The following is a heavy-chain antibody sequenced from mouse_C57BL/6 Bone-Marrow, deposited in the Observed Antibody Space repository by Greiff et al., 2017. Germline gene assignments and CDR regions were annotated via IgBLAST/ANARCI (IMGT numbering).Heavy chain of an antibody. CDR2: IRNTANGYTT. V-gene: IGHV7-3*01. J-gene: IGHJ2*01. CDR3: TRSRAGTWYFAY. D-gene: IGHD4-1*01. Sequence: EVKVVESGGGLVQPGASLSLSCAASGFTFTDYYMNWVRQPPGQALEWLGFIRNTANGYTTEHNFSVKGRFTVSRDTSQSILLHQMNALRAEDSATYYCTRSRAGTWYFAYWGQGTTLTVS. CDR1: GFTFTDYY.